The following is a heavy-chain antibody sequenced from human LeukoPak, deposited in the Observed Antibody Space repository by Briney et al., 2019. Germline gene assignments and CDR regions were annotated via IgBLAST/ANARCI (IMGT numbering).Heavy chain of an antibody. D-gene: IGHD4-11*01. J-gene: IGHJ4*02. Sequence: SETLSLTCTVSGGSISSSSYYWGWIRQPPGKGLEWIGSIYYSGSTYYNPSLKSRVTISIGTSKNQFSLKLSSVTAADTAVYYCASTIYSNYCYWGQGTLVTVSS. CDR2: IYYSGST. V-gene: IGHV4-39*01. CDR3: ASTIYSNYCY. CDR1: GGSISSSSYY.